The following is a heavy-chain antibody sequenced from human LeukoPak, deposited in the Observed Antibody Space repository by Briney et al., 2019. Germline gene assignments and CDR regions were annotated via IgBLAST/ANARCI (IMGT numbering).Heavy chain of an antibody. CDR3: ARLRRNNDNSGYYYYYDY. J-gene: IGHJ4*02. CDR1: GLTFSSYS. V-gene: IGHV3-21*01. Sequence: GGSLRLSCASSGLTFSSYSFNWVRQAPGKGLEWVSSITPTSSYIYYADSVKGRFTISRDNAKNSLYLQMNSLRAEDTAVYYCARLRRNNDNSGYYYYYDYWGQGTLVTVSS. D-gene: IGHD3-22*01. CDR2: ITPTSSYI.